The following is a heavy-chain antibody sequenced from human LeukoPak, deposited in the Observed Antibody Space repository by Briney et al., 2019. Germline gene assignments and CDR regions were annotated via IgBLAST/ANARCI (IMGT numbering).Heavy chain of an antibody. V-gene: IGHV3-7*05. CDR1: GFTFSSYW. CDR2: IKQDGSEK. CDR3: AREDCSSTSCYFGSSGFDY. Sequence: GRSLRLSCAASGFTFSSYWMSWVRQAPGKGLEWVANIKQDGSEKYYVDSVKGRFTISRDNAKNSLYLQMNSLRAEDTAVYYCAREDCSSTSCYFGSSGFDYWGQGTLVTVSS. J-gene: IGHJ4*02. D-gene: IGHD2-2*01.